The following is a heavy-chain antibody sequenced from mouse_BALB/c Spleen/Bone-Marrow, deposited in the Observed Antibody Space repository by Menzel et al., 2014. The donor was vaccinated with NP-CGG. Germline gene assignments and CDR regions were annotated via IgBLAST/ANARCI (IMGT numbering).Heavy chain of an antibody. V-gene: IGHV1-84*02. CDR3: VRNWDPY. CDR1: GYPFTDYY. Sequence: QLQQSGPELVKPGASVKISCKVSGYPFTDYYINWVKQKPGQVLEWIGWIYPGSGNTKYNEKFKGNATLNVDTSSSTAYMHLSSLTSEDTAVYFCVRNWDPYWGHGTTITVSS. CDR2: IYPGSGNT. J-gene: IGHJ2*01. D-gene: IGHD4-1*01.